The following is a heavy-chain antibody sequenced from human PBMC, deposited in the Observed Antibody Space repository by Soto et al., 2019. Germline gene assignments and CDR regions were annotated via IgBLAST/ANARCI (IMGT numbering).Heavy chain of an antibody. CDR3: STGSRGQRWSFDY. V-gene: IGHV4-59*01. CDR1: GGSISSYY. CDR2: IYYSGST. Sequence: QVQLQESGPGLVKPSETLSLTCTVSGGSISSYYWSWIRQPPGQGLEWIGYIYYSGSTHDNTSLKSRVNRSVDTSKNQFSLKPSSVTAAVTAVYYCSTGSRGQRWSFDYWGQGTRVTVSS. D-gene: IGHD2-15*01. J-gene: IGHJ4*02.